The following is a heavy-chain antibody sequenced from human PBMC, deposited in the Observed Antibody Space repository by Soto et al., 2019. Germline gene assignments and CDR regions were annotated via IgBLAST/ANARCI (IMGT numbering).Heavy chain of an antibody. V-gene: IGHV4-31*03. CDR3: AASCVGCGGFNYYGMDV. CDR1: GGSISSGGYY. J-gene: IGHJ6*02. D-gene: IGHD2-21*01. Sequence: QVQLQESGPGLVKPSQTLSLTCTVSGGSISSGGYYWSWIRQHPGKGLEWLGYIYYSGSTYYNPSLTSRVTISVDTSKNQFSLKLSSVTAADTAVYYCAASCVGCGGFNYYGMDVWGQGTTVTVSS. CDR2: IYYSGST.